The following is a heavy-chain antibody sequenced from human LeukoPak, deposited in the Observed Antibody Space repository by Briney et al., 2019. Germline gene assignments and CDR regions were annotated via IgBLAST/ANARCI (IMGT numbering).Heavy chain of an antibody. Sequence: PSQTLSLTCTVSGGSISSGSLYWSWIRQPAGKGLEWIGRIYTSGRTDYNPPLKSRVTISVDTSKNQFFLKLSSVTAADTAVYYCARDKVSSGWTRGYYYYYMDVWGKGTTVTISS. CDR2: IYTSGRT. CDR1: GGSISSGSLY. V-gene: IGHV4-61*02. D-gene: IGHD6-25*01. CDR3: ARDKVSSGWTRGYYYYYMDV. J-gene: IGHJ6*03.